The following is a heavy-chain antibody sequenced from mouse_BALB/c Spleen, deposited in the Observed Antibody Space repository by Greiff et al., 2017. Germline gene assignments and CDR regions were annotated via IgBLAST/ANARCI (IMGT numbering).Heavy chain of an antibody. Sequence: EVQRVESGGGLVKPGGSLKLSCAASGFTFSSYAMSWVRQSPEKRLEWVAEISSGGSYTYYPDTVTGRFTISRDNAKNTLYLEMSSLRSEDTAMYYCARGYGSSPGYFDVWGAGTTVTVSS. V-gene: IGHV5-9-4*01. D-gene: IGHD1-1*01. CDR2: ISSGGSYT. CDR3: ARGYGSSPGYFDV. J-gene: IGHJ1*01. CDR1: GFTFSSYA.